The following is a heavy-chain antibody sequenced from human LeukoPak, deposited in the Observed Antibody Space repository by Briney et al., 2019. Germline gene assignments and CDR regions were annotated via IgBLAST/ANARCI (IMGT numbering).Heavy chain of an antibody. D-gene: IGHD2-15*01. Sequence: GGSLRLSCAASNLIFSAYAMSWVRQPPGKGLEWVAAISNGNTYYADSVRGRFAISRDDSKNMVYLQMNSLRDEDTALYYCVREAGYCASVCLKSNWFDPGGQGTLVTVSS. V-gene: IGHV3-23*01. CDR1: NLIFSAYA. J-gene: IGHJ5*02. CDR2: ISNGNT. CDR3: VREAGYCASVCLKSNWFDP.